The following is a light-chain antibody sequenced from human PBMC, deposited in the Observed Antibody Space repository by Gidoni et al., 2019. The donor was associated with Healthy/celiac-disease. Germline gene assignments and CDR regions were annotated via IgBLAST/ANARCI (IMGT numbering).Light chain of an antibody. J-gene: IGKJ1*01. CDR2: TAS. CDR1: QIISSY. Sequence: DVQMTQSPSSLSASVGDRVIITCRASQIISSYVNWYQQKQGEDPKLLIYTASSLNTGVPSRFSGSGSGTDFTLTISTLQPEDFATYYCQQSDSVPPWTFGQGTKVEI. CDR3: QQSDSVPPWT. V-gene: IGKV1-39*01.